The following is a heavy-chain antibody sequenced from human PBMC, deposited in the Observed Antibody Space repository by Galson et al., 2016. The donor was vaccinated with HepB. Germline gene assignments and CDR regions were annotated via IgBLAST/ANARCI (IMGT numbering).Heavy chain of an antibody. CDR3: AKSGLTVATFHY. D-gene: IGHD5-12*01. J-gene: IGHJ4*02. Sequence: SLRLSCAASGFAFSNYSMSWVRQAPGKGLEWVSGISGSGGNTYYADSVKGRFTISRDNSKNTLYVQMNSLRAEDTAVYYCAKSGLTVATFHYWGQGPLVTVSS. CDR1: GFAFSNYS. V-gene: IGHV3-23*01. CDR2: ISGSGGNT.